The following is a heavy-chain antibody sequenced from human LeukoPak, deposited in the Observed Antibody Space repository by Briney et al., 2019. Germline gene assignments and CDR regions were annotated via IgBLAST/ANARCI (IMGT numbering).Heavy chain of an antibody. V-gene: IGHV1-2*02. CDR3: ARDRATYGTEYDD. Sequence: ASVKVSCKASGYTFTDYFIHWVRQAPGQGLEWMGWISPNSGDTNCAQKFQGRVTMTRDTSITTAYMEVNSLRSDDTAVYYCARDRATYGTEYDDWGQGTLVTVSS. CDR2: ISPNSGDT. J-gene: IGHJ4*02. CDR1: GYTFTDYF. D-gene: IGHD3-10*01.